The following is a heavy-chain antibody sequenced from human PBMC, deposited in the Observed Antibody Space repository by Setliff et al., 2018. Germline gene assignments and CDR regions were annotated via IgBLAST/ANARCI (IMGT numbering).Heavy chain of an antibody. Sequence: SETLSLTCGVSGGGGSFSAYYWSWIRQPPGKGLEWIGEISPGGSTIYNPSLRSRVTISVDTAQNQFSLRLTSVTAADTAVYYCARTGTYRYFDYWGQGALVTVSS. CDR1: GGGGSFSAYY. CDR2: ISPGGST. V-gene: IGHV4-34*01. J-gene: IGHJ4*02. CDR3: ARTGTYRYFDY. D-gene: IGHD1-1*01.